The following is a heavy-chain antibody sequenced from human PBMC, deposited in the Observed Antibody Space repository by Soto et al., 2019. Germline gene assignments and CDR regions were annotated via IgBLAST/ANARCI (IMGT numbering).Heavy chain of an antibody. CDR2: IYYSGST. D-gene: IGHD6-19*01. CDR3: ARDNRVAVARIFDY. Sequence: KPSETLSLTCTVSGGSISSYYWSWIRQPPGKGLEWIGYIYYSGSTNYNPSLKSRVTISVDTSKNQFSLKLSSVTAADTAVYYCARDNRVAVARIFDYWGQGTLVTVSS. CDR1: GGSISSYY. V-gene: IGHV4-59*01. J-gene: IGHJ4*02.